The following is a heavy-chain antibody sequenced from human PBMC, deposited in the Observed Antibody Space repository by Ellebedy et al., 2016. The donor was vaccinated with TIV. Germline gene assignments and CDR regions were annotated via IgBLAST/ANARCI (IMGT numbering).Heavy chain of an antibody. V-gene: IGHV3-11*01. D-gene: IGHD1-1*01. CDR1: GFTFSDYS. CDR2: ISLSVNTM. J-gene: IGHJ4*02. CDR3: ARYTTMAYLFDY. Sequence: GESLKISCVASGFTFSDYSMSWVRHAPGKGLEWVSRISLSVNTMYYADSVQGRFTISRDNAKNSLFLQMNNLRAEDTAVYFCARYTTMAYLFDYWGQGALVTVSS.